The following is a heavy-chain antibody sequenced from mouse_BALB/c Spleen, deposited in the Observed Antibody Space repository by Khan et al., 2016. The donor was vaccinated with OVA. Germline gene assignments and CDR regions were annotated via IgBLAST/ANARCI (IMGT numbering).Heavy chain of an antibody. CDR3: GRDGIDY. V-gene: IGHV1-7*01. CDR2: ISPSSGYT. D-gene: IGHD2-3*01. J-gene: IGHJ2*01. CDR1: GYTFSNYW. Sequence: QVQLKESGAELAKPGASVKISCKASGYTFSNYWIHWVRQRPGQGLEWIGYISPSSGYTYYNQTFNDKATLTTDKSSSTAYMQLSSLTSEDSAVYYCGRDGIDYWGQGTTVTVSS.